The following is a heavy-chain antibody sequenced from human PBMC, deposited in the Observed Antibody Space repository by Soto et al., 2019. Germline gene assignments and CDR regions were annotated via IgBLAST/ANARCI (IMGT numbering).Heavy chain of an antibody. D-gene: IGHD6-6*01. Sequence: ASVKVSCKASGYTFTSYAMHWVRQAPGQRLEWMGWINAGNGNTKYSQKFQGRVTITRDTSASTAYMELSSLRSEDTAVYYCARGGIAARPGYYYYGMDVWGQGTTVTVSS. CDR2: INAGNGNT. CDR1: GYTFTSYA. J-gene: IGHJ6*02. V-gene: IGHV1-3*01. CDR3: ARGGIAARPGYYYYGMDV.